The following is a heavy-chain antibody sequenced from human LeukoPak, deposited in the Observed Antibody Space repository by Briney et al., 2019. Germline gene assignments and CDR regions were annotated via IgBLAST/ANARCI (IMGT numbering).Heavy chain of an antibody. CDR1: GFTFSTYA. V-gene: IGHV3-23*01. Sequence: PGTSLRLSRAASGFTFSTYAMSWVRQAPGKGREGVSTISDSGANTYYADSVRGRFTISRDNSKNTLYLQKNSLRADDTAIYYCAKSMTLQWRGFFDLWGRGTHVTVSS. J-gene: IGHJ2*01. CDR2: ISDSGANT. CDR3: AKSMTLQWRGFFDL. D-gene: IGHD6-19*01.